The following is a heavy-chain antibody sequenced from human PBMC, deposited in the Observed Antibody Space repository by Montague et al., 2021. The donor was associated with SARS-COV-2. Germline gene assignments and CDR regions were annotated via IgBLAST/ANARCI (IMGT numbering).Heavy chain of an antibody. CDR2: ISSTGST. D-gene: IGHD3-3*01. J-gene: IGHJ3*01. CDR1: GVSITNYY. V-gene: IGHV4-4*08. Sequence: SETLSLTCSVSGVSITNYYWSWIRQFPGKELEWIGTISSTGSTNKNPSLMSRVTISRDTSSGQVSMRLRSVTAADTAFYFCARIERGFWRDLVVFDVWGPGTLVTVSS. CDR3: ARIERGFWRDLVVFDV.